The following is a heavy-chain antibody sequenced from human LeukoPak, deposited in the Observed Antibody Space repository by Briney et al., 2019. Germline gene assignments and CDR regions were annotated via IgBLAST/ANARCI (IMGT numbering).Heavy chain of an antibody. CDR3: ARVPVYSGTYFDY. J-gene: IGHJ4*02. V-gene: IGHV4-30-4*01. D-gene: IGHD1-26*01. CDR2: IYYSGST. CDR1: GGSIRSGDYY. Sequence: SETLSLTCTVSGGSIRSGDYYWSWLRQPPGKGLEWIGYIYYSGSTYFNPSLKSRVTISVETSKNQFSLKLSSVTAADTAVYYCARVPVYSGTYFDYWGQGTLVTVSS.